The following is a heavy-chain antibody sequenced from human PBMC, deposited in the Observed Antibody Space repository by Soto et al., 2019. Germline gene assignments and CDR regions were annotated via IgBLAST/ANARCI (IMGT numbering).Heavy chain of an antibody. Sequence: SETLSLTCTVSGGSISSYYWSWIRQPPGKGLEWIGYIYYSGSTNYNPSLKSRVTISVDTSKNQFSLKLSSVTAADTAVYYCALAAAGTGIDYWGQGTLVTVSS. CDR1: GGSISSYY. V-gene: IGHV4-59*08. CDR3: ALAAAGTGIDY. J-gene: IGHJ4*02. D-gene: IGHD6-13*01. CDR2: IYYSGST.